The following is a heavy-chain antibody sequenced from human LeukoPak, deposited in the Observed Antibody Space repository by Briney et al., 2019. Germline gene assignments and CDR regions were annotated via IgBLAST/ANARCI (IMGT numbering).Heavy chain of an antibody. V-gene: IGHV1-69*06. D-gene: IGHD1-1*01. J-gene: IGHJ4*02. CDR1: GYTFTSYD. CDR2: IIPIFGTA. Sequence: RASVKVSCKASGYTFTSYDINWVRQAPGQGLEWMGGIIPIFGTANYAQKFQGRVTITADTSTSTVYMELRSLRSDDTAVYYCAIIPGYNWNDGLRDYWGQGTLVTVSS. CDR3: AIIPGYNWNDGLRDY.